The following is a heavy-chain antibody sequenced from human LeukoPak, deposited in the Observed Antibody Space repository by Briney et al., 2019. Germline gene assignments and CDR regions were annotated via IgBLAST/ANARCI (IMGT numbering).Heavy chain of an antibody. Sequence: GGSLRLSCAASGFTFTSYVMNWVRQAPGKGLDWVSGISGSGGSTYYADSVKGRFTISRDNSKNTLYLQMNSLRAEDTAVYYCAKDHRYTFGSPYYFDYWGQGTLVTVSS. D-gene: IGHD5-18*01. CDR3: AKDHRYTFGSPYYFDY. CDR1: GFTFTSYV. J-gene: IGHJ4*02. V-gene: IGHV3-23*01. CDR2: ISGSGGST.